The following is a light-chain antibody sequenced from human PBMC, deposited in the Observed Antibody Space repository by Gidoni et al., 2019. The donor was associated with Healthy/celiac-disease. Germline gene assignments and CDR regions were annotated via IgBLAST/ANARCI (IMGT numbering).Light chain of an antibody. Sequence: QSALTQPASVSGSPGQSITISCPGTSSDVGGYNYGSWYQQHPGKAPKLMIYDVSNRPSGGSNRFSGSKSGNTASLTISGLQAEDEADYYCSSYTSSSTLGVFGTGTKVTVL. J-gene: IGLJ1*01. CDR2: DVS. CDR1: SSDVGGYNY. V-gene: IGLV2-14*01. CDR3: SSYTSSSTLGV.